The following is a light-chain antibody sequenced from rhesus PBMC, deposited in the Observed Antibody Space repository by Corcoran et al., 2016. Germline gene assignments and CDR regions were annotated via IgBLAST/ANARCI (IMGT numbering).Light chain of an antibody. J-gene: IGKJ4*01. CDR3: MQGIQLPLT. CDR2: EVS. Sequence: DIVMTQTPLSLPVTPGEPASISCRSSQSLLHSGGKTSLCWYLQKPGQSPQLVIHEVSNRASGVPDRVRGSGSGTDFTLKISRVEAEDVGVYYCMQGIQLPLTFGGGTKVEIK. V-gene: IGKV2-90*01. CDR1: QSLLHSGGKTS.